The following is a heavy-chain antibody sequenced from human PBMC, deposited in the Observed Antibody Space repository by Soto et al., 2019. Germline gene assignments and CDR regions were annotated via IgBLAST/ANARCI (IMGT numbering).Heavy chain of an antibody. CDR2: MNPNSGNT. Sequence: QVQLVQSGAEVKKPGASVKVSCKASGYTFTSYDINWVRQDTGQGLEWMGWMNPNSGNTGYAQKFQGRVTMTRNNSISTANMRLSSLRYEDTAVFSCAKGPLLWFGEPPGLSGRTPLDPWGEGTLVTVSS. CDR3: AKGPLLWFGEPPGLSGRTPLDP. V-gene: IGHV1-8*01. D-gene: IGHD3-10*01. CDR1: GYTFTSYD. J-gene: IGHJ5*02.